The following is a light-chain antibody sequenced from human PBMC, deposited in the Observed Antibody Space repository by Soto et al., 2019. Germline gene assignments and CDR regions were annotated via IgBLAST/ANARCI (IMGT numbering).Light chain of an antibody. Sequence: IVMNQSPDTLSVSHGEMAALSYRASQSITEKVVWYQQKSGQAPRLLIFGAFTRAAGVPARFSGSGSGTEFTLTISGLQSEDSAVYFCQQYSNWPKTFGQGTKVDIK. CDR2: GAF. CDR3: QQYSNWPKT. V-gene: IGKV3-15*01. J-gene: IGKJ1*01. CDR1: QSITEK.